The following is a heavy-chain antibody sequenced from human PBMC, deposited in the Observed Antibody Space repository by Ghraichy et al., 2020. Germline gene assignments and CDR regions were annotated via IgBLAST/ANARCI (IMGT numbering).Heavy chain of an antibody. V-gene: IGHV4-30-4*01. Sequence: SETLSLTCTVSGGSISSGDYYWSWIRQPPGKGLEWIGYIYYSGSTYYNPSLKSRVTISVDTSKNQFSLKLSSVTAADTAVYYCARVRTLWGKSEGTFYGDTFWAPAFDIWGQGTMVTVSS. CDR3: ARVRTLWGKSEGTFYGDTFWAPAFDI. CDR2: IYYSGST. CDR1: GGSISSGDYY. J-gene: IGHJ3*02. D-gene: IGHD4-17*01.